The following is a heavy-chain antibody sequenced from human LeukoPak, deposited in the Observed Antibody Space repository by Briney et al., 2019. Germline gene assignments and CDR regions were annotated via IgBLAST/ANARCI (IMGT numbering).Heavy chain of an antibody. J-gene: IGHJ4*02. V-gene: IGHV4-59*08. CDR1: GGSISSYY. CDR2: IYYSGST. CDR3: ARQTGSGLFILP. D-gene: IGHD3/OR15-3a*01. Sequence: PSETLSLTCTVSGGSISSYYWSWIRQPPGKGLEWIGYIYYSGSTNYNPSLKSRVTISVDTSKNQLSLKLSSVTAADTAVYYCARQTGSGLFILPGGQGTLVTVSS.